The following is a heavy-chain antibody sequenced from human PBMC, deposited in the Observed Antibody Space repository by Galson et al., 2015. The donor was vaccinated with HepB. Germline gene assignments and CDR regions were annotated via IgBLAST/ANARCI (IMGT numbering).Heavy chain of an antibody. CDR3: AKAGDRDIVVVVAAPGRLDY. CDR2: ISGSGGST. J-gene: IGHJ4*02. V-gene: IGHV3-23*01. CDR1: GFTFSSYA. D-gene: IGHD2-15*01. Sequence: SLRLSCAASGFTFSSYAMSWVRQAPGKGLEWVSAISGSGGSTYYADSVKGRFTISRDNSKNTLYLQMNSLRAEDTAVYYCAKAGDRDIVVVVAAPGRLDYWGQGTLVTVSS.